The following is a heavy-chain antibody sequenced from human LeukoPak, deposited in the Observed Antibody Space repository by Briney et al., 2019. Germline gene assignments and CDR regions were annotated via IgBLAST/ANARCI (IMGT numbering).Heavy chain of an antibody. Sequence: GGSLRLSCADSGFTFSSYEMNWVRQAPGKGLEWVSYISSSGSTIYYADSVKGRFTISRDNAKNSLYLQMNSLRAEDTAVYYCARDSKLDIVATSTYYYYGMDVWGKGTTVTVSS. CDR1: GFTFSSYE. CDR3: ARDSKLDIVATSTYYYYGMDV. D-gene: IGHD5-12*01. J-gene: IGHJ6*04. CDR2: ISSSGSTI. V-gene: IGHV3-48*03.